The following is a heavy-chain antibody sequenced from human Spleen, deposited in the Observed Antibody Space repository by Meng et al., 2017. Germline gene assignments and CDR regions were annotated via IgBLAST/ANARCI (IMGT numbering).Heavy chain of an antibody. CDR1: GFSFSNYG. D-gene: IGHD5-12*01. V-gene: IGHV3-33*01. J-gene: IGHJ6*02. CDR2: IWYDGSNK. Sequence: GGSLRLSCAASGFSFSNYGMHWVRQAPGKGLEWVALIWYDGSNKYYGDSVKGRFTISRDNSKNTLYLQMNSLRAEDTAVYYCARGGLGSGYDYYYYGMDVWGQGTTVTVSS. CDR3: ARGGLGSGYDYYYYGMDV.